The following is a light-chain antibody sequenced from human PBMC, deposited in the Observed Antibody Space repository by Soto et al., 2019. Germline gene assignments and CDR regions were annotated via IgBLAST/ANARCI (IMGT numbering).Light chain of an antibody. J-gene: IGKJ1*01. CDR3: HQYDTIVQT. CDR2: AAS. CDR1: QSVTSSY. Sequence: EIVLPQSPGTLSLSPGERATLSCRASQSVTSSYLAWYQQKPGQAPRLLIYAASSRATGIPDRFSGSGSGTDFTLTISRLEPEDFAVYYCHQYDTIVQTVGQGTKVDIK. V-gene: IGKV3-20*01.